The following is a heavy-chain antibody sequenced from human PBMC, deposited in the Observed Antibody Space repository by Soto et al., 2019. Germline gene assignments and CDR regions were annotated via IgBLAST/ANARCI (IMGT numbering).Heavy chain of an antibody. D-gene: IGHD1-26*01. J-gene: IGHJ4*02. CDR2: IYYSGST. CDR3: ARARTLGLGATEYYFDY. CDR1: GGSISSGGYY. V-gene: IGHV4-31*03. Sequence: SETLSLACTVSGGSISSGGYYWSWIRQHPGKGLEWIGYIYYSGSTYYNPSLKSRVTISVDTSKNQFSLKLSSVTAADTAVYYCARARTLGLGATEYYFDYWGQGTLVTVSS.